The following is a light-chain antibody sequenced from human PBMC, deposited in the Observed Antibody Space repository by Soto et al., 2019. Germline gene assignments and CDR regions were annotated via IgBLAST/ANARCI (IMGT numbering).Light chain of an antibody. V-gene: IGKV3-20*01. J-gene: IGKJ1*01. CDR3: QQYGSSGT. CDR1: QSVSNNY. Sequence: EIVSTESPGTLSLSPGERATLSCRASQSVSNNYLAWYQQKPGQAPRLLIYGASTRATGTPDRFSGSGSGTDFTLTISRLEPEDFAVYYCQQYGSSGTFGQGTKVDIK. CDR2: GAS.